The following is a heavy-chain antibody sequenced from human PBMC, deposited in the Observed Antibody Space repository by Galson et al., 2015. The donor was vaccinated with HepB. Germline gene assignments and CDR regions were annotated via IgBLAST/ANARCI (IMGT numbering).Heavy chain of an antibody. V-gene: IGHV1-18*01. CDR3: TRDLYDFGDY. CDR1: GYTFNDYG. J-gene: IGHJ4*02. CDR2: INVDNGNT. Sequence: SVKVSCKASGYTFNDYGIGWVRQAPGQGLEWMGWINVDNGNTKYAQKFQGRVTMATDTSTSTAYLELRSLTSDDTAVYYCTRDLYDFGDYWGQGTLVTVSS. D-gene: IGHD3-3*01.